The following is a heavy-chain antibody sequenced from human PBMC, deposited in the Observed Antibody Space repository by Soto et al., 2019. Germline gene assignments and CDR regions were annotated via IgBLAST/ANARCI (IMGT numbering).Heavy chain of an antibody. V-gene: IGHV3-49*03. CDR3: TRDPWNYEGYYYYGMDV. Sequence: GGSLRLSCTASGFTFGDYAMSWFRQAPGKGLEWVGFIRSKAYGGTTEYAASVKGRFTISRDDSKSIAYLQMNSLKTEDTAVYYCTRDPWNYEGYYYYGMDVWGQGTTVTVSS. CDR2: IRSKAYGGTT. J-gene: IGHJ6*02. D-gene: IGHD1-7*01. CDR1: GFTFGDYA.